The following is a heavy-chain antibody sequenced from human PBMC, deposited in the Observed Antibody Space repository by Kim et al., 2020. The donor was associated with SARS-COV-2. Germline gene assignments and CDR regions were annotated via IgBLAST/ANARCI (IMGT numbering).Heavy chain of an antibody. CDR2: I. D-gene: IGHD3-10*01. J-gene: IGHJ4*02. V-gene: IGHV3-21*01. CDR3: ARAVMVRGRLDY. Sequence: INYADSVKGRFIISGDNANTSVFLQMNSLRAEDTAVYYCARAVMVRGRLDYWGQGTLVTVSS.